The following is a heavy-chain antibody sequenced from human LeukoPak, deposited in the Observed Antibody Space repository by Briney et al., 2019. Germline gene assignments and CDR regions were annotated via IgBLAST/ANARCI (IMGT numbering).Heavy chain of an antibody. J-gene: IGHJ4*02. CDR1: GFTFSSYS. D-gene: IGHD6-13*01. CDR2: ISSTSRTM. Sequence: GGSLRLSCAASGFTFSSYSMNWVRQAPGKGLEWVSYISSTSRTMYSADSLKGRFTISRDNAKNSLYLQMNSLRAEDTAIYYCARDTPGIAASVNGGWGQGTLVTVSS. V-gene: IGHV3-48*01. CDR3: ARDTPGIAASVNGG.